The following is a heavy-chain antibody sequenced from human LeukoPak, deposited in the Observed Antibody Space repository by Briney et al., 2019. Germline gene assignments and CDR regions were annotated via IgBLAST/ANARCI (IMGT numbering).Heavy chain of an antibody. CDR2: IRYDGSNK. D-gene: IGHD3-22*01. CDR3: AKGGHYYDSSGYSL. V-gene: IGHV3-30*02. J-gene: IGHJ4*02. CDR1: GFTFLSYG. Sequence: SGGSLRLSCAASGFTFLSYGMHWVRQAPGKGLEWVAFIRYDGSNKYYADCVKGRFTISRDNSKNTLYLQMNSLRAEDTAVYYCAKGGHYYDSSGYSLWGQGTLVTVSS.